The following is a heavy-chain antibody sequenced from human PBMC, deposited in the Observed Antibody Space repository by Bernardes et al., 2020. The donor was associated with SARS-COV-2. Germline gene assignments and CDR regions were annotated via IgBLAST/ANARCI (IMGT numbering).Heavy chain of an antibody. D-gene: IGHD2-2*01. CDR3: PRDKTTRPNSSWYYYYYGMDG. Sequence: GGSLRLSCAATGFTFGNYRMNWVRQAPGKGLEWVSSISRNYDVYYADSVTGRFTVSRDNARNSLSLQMTSLRDDDTAVYFCPRDKTTRPNSSWYYYYYGMDGWGQGTTGTVS. CDR2: ISRNYDV. J-gene: IGHJ6*02. CDR1: GFTFGNYR. V-gene: IGHV3-48*02.